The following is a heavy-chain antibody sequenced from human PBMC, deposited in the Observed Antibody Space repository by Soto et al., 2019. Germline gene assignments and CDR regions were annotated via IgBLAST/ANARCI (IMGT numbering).Heavy chain of an antibody. V-gene: IGHV4-4*02. CDR2: VFHTGNT. D-gene: IGHD7-27*01. Sequence: SETLSLTCTVSGDSMTRSVWWTWVRQPPGKGMEWIGEVFHTGNTNYNPSLKSRVTMSVDKSTNEFSLKVTSVTAADTAIYYCARKAWVRFDYWGQGALVTVSS. CDR1: GDSMTRSVW. J-gene: IGHJ4*02. CDR3: ARKAWVRFDY.